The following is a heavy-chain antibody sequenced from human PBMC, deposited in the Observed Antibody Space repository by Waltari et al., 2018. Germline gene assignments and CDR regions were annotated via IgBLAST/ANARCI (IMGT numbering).Heavy chain of an antibody. D-gene: IGHD6-19*01. Sequence: EVQLVQSGAEVKKPGESLKISCKGSGYSFTSYWIGWVRQMPGKGLEWMGIIYPGDSDTRYSPSFQGQVTISADKSISTAYLQWSSLKASDTAMYYCARHRHSSGYKNDAFDIWGQGTMVTVSS. CDR1: GYSFTSYW. CDR2: IYPGDSDT. CDR3: ARHRHSSGYKNDAFDI. J-gene: IGHJ3*02. V-gene: IGHV5-51*01.